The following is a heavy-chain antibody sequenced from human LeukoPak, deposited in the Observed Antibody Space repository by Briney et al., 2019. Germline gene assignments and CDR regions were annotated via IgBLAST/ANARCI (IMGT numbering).Heavy chain of an antibody. Sequence: GGSLRLSCAATGFTFSTYIMNWVRQAPGKGLEWVSYISSSSGTIYYADSVKGRFTISRDNAKNSLYLQMNSLRAEDTAVYYCAREVAHLDYFDHWGQGTLVTVSS. J-gene: IGHJ4*02. V-gene: IGHV3-48*01. CDR2: ISSSSGTI. CDR1: GFTFSTYI. CDR3: AREVAHLDYFDH.